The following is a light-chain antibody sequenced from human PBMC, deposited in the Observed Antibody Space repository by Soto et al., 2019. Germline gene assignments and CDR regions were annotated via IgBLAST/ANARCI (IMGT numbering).Light chain of an antibody. Sequence: DIQMTQSPSTLSASVGDRVTITCRASQSINDWLAWYQQKPGKAPNLLIYNASSLQSGVPSRFSGSGSGTDFTLTISSLQPEDFATYYCQEYFGDPWTFGHGTKVDI. V-gene: IGKV1-5*03. CDR3: QEYFGDPWT. CDR2: NAS. J-gene: IGKJ1*01. CDR1: QSINDW.